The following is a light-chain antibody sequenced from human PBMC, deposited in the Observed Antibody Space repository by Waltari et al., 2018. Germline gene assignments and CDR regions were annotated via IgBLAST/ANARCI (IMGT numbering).Light chain of an antibody. CDR3: QHYGSSPYT. Sequence: EIVLTQSPGTLSLSPGERATLSCRASQSVSTNYLAWYQQKPGQAPRLIIYGASSRATGIPDRCSCSGSGTDFTLTIRRLEPEDFAVYYCQHYGSSPYTFGQGAKLEIK. V-gene: IGKV3-20*01. CDR1: QSVSTNY. J-gene: IGKJ2*01. CDR2: GAS.